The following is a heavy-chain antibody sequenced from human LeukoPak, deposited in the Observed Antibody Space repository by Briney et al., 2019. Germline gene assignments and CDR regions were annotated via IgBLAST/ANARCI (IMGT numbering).Heavy chain of an antibody. V-gene: IGHV3-21*04. CDR1: GFSFNTYA. Sequence: GGSLRLSCAASGFSFNTYAMNWVRQAPGKGLEWVSSISSSSSYMYYADSVRGRFTISRDNARSSLYLQMNSLRAEDMALYYCAKGGGGRLIYYYYMDVWGKGTTVTISS. D-gene: IGHD3-16*01. J-gene: IGHJ6*03. CDR2: ISSSSSYM. CDR3: AKGGGGRLIYYYYMDV.